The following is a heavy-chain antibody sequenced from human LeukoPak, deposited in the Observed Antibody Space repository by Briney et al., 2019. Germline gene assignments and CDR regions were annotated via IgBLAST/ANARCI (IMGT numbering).Heavy chain of an antibody. CDR2: IYTSGST. D-gene: IGHD2-15*01. CDR3: ASTRRGRYMQVVADF. CDR1: GGSISSGSYY. J-gene: IGHJ4*02. V-gene: IGHV4-61*02. Sequence: SETLSLTCTVSGGSISSGSYYWSWIRQPAGKGLEWIGRIYTSGSTNYNPSLKSRVTISVDTSKNQFSLKLSSVTAADTAVYYCASTRRGRYMQVVADFWGQGTLVTVSS.